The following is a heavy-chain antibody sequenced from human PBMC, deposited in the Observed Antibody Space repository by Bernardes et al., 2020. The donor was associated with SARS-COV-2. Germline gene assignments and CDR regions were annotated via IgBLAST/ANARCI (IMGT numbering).Heavy chain of an antibody. CDR3: ARSLRYYDSVWGTYHEGFFDY. CDR1: GGSIRSYF. Sequence: SETLSLTCTVSGGSIRSYFWNWIRQPPGKGLEWIGDLSYSGSTNYNPSLKSRVTISVDTSKNHFSLKLRSLTAADTAVYYCARSLRYYDSVWGTYHEGFFDYWGQGTLVTVSS. J-gene: IGHJ4*02. V-gene: IGHV4-59*01. D-gene: IGHD3-16*01. CDR2: LSYSGST.